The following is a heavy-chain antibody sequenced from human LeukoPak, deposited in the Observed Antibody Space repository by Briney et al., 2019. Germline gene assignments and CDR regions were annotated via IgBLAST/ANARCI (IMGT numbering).Heavy chain of an antibody. V-gene: IGHV3-23*01. Sequence: PGGSLRLSCAASGFTFSSYAMSWVRQAPGKGLEWVSAISGSGGSTYYADSVKGRFIISRDNSKNTLYLQMNSLRAEDTAVYYCAPRAGIAVAGDAFDIWGQGTMVTVSS. CDR1: GFTFSSYA. CDR2: ISGSGGST. D-gene: IGHD6-19*01. J-gene: IGHJ3*02. CDR3: APRAGIAVAGDAFDI.